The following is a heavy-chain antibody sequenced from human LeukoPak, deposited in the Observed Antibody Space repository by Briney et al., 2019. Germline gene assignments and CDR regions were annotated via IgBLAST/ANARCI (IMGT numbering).Heavy chain of an antibody. CDR1: GFTFSSYG. D-gene: IGHD3-10*01. CDR2: ISYDGSNK. J-gene: IGHJ4*02. Sequence: GGSLRLSCAASGFTFSSYGMHWVRQAPGKGLEWVAVISYDGSNKYYADSVKGRFTISRDNSKNTLYLQMNSLRAEDTAVYYCAKPILGELLYEAEPEDYWGQGTLVTVSS. V-gene: IGHV3-30*18. CDR3: AKPILGELLYEAEPEDY.